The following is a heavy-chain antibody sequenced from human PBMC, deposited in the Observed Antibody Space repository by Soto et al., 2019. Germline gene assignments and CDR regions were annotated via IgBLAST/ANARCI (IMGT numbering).Heavy chain of an antibody. CDR2: MNPNSGNT. D-gene: IGHD3-16*02. V-gene: IGHV1-8*01. J-gene: IGHJ4*02. Sequence: QVQLVQSGAEVKKPGASVKVSCKASGYTFTSYDINWVRQATGQGLEWMGWMNPNSGNTGYAQKFQGRVTMTRNTSIRTAYMELSSLRSEDTAVYYCARGEGYEYVWGSYRTDFDYWGQGTLVTVSS. CDR1: GYTFTSYD. CDR3: ARGEGYEYVWGSYRTDFDY.